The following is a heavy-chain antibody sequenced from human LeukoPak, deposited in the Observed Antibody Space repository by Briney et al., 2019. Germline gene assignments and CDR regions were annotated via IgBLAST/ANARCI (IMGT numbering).Heavy chain of an antibody. CDR2: IYYSGST. J-gene: IGHJ4*02. CDR1: GGSISSYY. CDR3: AREKGQVYYGDTTAEAGFDY. Sequence: PSETPSLTCTVSGGSISSYYWSWIRQPPGKGLEWIGYIYYSGSTNYNPSLKSRVTISVDTSKNQFSLKLSSVTAADTAVYYCAREKGQVYYGDTTAEAGFDYWGQGTLVTVSS. V-gene: IGHV4-59*01. D-gene: IGHD4-17*01.